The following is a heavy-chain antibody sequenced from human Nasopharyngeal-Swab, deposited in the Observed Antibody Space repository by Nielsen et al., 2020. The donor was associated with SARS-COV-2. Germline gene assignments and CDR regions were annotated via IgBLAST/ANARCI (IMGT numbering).Heavy chain of an antibody. V-gene: IGHV4-61*01. CDR3: ASPIYGDYSWFDP. Sequence: SETLSLTCTVSGGSVSSGSYYWSWIRQPPGKGLEWIGYIYYSGSTNYNPSLKSRVTISVDTSKNQFSLKLSSVTAADTAVYYCASPIYGDYSWFDPWGQGTLVTVSS. D-gene: IGHD4-17*01. CDR2: IYYSGST. J-gene: IGHJ5*02. CDR1: GGSVSSGSYY.